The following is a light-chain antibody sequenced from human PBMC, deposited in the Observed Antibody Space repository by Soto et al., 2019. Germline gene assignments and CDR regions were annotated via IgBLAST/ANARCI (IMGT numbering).Light chain of an antibody. J-gene: IGKJ1*01. CDR1: QSISSY. CDR2: AAS. CDR3: QQSYSIPWT. Sequence: DIQMTQSPSSLSASVGDRVTITCRASQSISSYLNWYQQKPGKAPKLLIYAASSLQSGVPSRFSGSGSGTDFTLTISSRQPEDFATYDCQQSYSIPWTFGQGTKVDIK. V-gene: IGKV1-39*01.